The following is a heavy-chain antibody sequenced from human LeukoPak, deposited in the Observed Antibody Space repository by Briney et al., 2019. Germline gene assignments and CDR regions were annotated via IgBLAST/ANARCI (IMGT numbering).Heavy chain of an antibody. CDR3: ATMGSGYRSDAFDI. CDR1: GYTLTELS. V-gene: IGHV1-24*01. Sequence: ASVKVSCKVSGYTLTELSMHWVRQAPGTGLEWMGGFDPEDGETIYAQKFQGRVTMTEDTSTDTAYMELSSLRSEDTAMYYCATMGSGYRSDAFDIWGQGTMVTVSS. CDR2: FDPEDGET. J-gene: IGHJ3*02. D-gene: IGHD3-3*01.